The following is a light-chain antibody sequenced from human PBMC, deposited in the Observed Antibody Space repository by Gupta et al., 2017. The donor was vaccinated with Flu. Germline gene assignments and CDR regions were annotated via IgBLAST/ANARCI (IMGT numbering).Light chain of an antibody. CDR3: QTWGTGCLWV. V-gene: IGLV4-69*01. CDR2: LNSDGSH. J-gene: IGLJ3*02. CDR1: SGHSSYA. Sequence: QLVLPQSPSASASLGASVKLTCTLSSGHSSYAIAWHQQQPEKGPRDVMKLNSDGSHSKGDGIPDRFSGSSSGAERYLTISSRQAEDEADYYCQTWGTGCLWVFGGGTKLTVL.